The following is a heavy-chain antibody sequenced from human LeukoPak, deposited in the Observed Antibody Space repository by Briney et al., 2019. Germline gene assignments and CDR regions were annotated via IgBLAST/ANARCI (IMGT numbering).Heavy chain of an antibody. J-gene: IGHJ4*02. Sequence: ASVKVSCKASGYTFNTYGISWVRQAPGQGLEWMGWISACNGKTNYAQKFRGRVTMTTETSTSTAYMELRSLRSDDTAVYYCARSPFYRDSSGFVDYWGQGTLVTVSS. D-gene: IGHD3-22*01. CDR1: GYTFNTYG. CDR2: ISACNGKT. V-gene: IGHV1-18*01. CDR3: ARSPFYRDSSGFVDY.